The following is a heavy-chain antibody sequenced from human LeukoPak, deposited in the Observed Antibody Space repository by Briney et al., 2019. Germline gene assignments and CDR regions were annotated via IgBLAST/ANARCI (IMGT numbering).Heavy chain of an antibody. D-gene: IGHD1-26*01. J-gene: IGHJ4*02. CDR2: IYHSGST. V-gene: IGHV4-39*07. CDR1: GDSINNNNYY. CDR3: ARMGIVGGTTARGDFDY. Sequence: SETLSLTCAVSGDSINNNNYYWGWIRQPPGEGLEWIGNIYHSGSTYYNPSLKSRVTISVDRSKNQFSLKLSSVTAADTAVYYCARMGIVGGTTARGDFDYWGQGTLVTVSS.